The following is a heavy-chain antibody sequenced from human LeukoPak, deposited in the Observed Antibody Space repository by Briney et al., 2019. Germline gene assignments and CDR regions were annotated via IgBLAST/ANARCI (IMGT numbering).Heavy chain of an antibody. J-gene: IGHJ5*02. CDR3: ARVGYDFWSGYYSWFDP. CDR2: IYYSGST. V-gene: IGHV4-59*01. CDR1: GGSISSYY. Sequence: SETLSPTCTVSGGSISSYYWSWIRQPPGKGLEWIGYIYYSGSTNYNPSLKSRVTISVDTSKNQFSLKLSSVTAADTAVYYCARVGYDFWSGYYSWFDPWGQGTLVTVSS. D-gene: IGHD3-3*01.